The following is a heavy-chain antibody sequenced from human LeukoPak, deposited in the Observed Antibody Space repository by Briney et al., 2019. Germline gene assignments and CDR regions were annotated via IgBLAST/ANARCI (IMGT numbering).Heavy chain of an antibody. J-gene: IGHJ4*02. CDR2: IYSAGST. CDR3: ARAIRYIFDS. Sequence: GGSLRLSCAASGFTVSSNYMSWVRQAPGKGLEWVSVIYSAGSTYYADSVKGRFTISRDNPKNTLYLQMNSLRAEDTAVYYCARAIRYIFDSWGQGTLVTVSS. V-gene: IGHV3-53*01. D-gene: IGHD1-1*01. CDR1: GFTVSSNY.